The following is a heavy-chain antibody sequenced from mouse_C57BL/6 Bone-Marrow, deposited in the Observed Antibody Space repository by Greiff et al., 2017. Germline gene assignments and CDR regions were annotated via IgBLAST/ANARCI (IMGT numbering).Heavy chain of an antibody. J-gene: IGHJ2*01. CDR3: ARHEEAYYYGSSRYYFDY. V-gene: IGHV1-62-2*01. CDR1: GYTFTEYT. Sequence: QVQLQQSGAELVKPGASVKLSCKASGYTFTEYTIHWVKQRSGQGLEWIGWFYPGSGSIKYNEKFKDKATLTADKSSSTVYMELSRLTSEDSAVYFCARHEEAYYYGSSRYYFDYWGQGTTLTVSS. D-gene: IGHD1-1*01. CDR2: FYPGSGSI.